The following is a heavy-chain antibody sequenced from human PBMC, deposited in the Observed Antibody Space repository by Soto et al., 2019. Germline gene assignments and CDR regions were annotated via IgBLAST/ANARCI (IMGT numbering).Heavy chain of an antibody. D-gene: IGHD6-19*01. Sequence: PGGSVRLSCSASGFTFRSYAMHWVRQAPGKGLEWVAVISYDGSNKYYADSVKGRFTISRDNSKNTLYLQMNSLRAEDTAVYYCARSLKQWLTVPPDYWGQGTLVTVSS. J-gene: IGHJ4*02. CDR3: ARSLKQWLTVPPDY. CDR2: ISYDGSNK. CDR1: GFTFRSYA. V-gene: IGHV3-30-3*01.